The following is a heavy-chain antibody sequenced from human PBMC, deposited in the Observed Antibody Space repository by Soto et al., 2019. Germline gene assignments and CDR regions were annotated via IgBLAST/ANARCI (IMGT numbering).Heavy chain of an antibody. Sequence: SETLSLTSTVSGVSISSYYWSWIRQPPGKGLEWIGYIYYSGSTNYNPSLKSRVTISVDTSKNQFSLKLSSVTAADTAVYYCARDRYYDILTGYYTGMDVWGKGTTVTVSS. CDR1: GVSISSYY. D-gene: IGHD3-9*01. V-gene: IGHV4-59*01. J-gene: IGHJ6*04. CDR2: IYYSGST. CDR3: ARDRYYDILTGYYTGMDV.